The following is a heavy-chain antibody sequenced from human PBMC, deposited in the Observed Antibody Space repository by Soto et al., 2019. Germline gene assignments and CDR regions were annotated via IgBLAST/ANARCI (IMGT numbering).Heavy chain of an antibody. V-gene: IGHV4-39*01. CDR1: GGSISSSSYY. D-gene: IGHD6-13*01. CDR2: IYYSGST. CDR3: ARLADSSSWYFYYYGMDV. Sequence: SETLSLTCTVSGGSISSSSYYWGWIRQPPGKGLEWIGSIYYSGSTYYNPSLKSRVTISVDTSKNQFSLNLSSVTAADTAVYYCARLADSSSWYFYYYGMDVWGQGTTVTVSS. J-gene: IGHJ6*02.